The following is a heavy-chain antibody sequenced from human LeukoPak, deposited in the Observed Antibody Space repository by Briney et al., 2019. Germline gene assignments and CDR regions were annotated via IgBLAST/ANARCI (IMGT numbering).Heavy chain of an antibody. CDR1: GFTFDDYA. V-gene: IGHV3-7*03. Sequence: GGSLRLSCAASGFTFDDYAMHWVRQAPGKGLEWVASINHNGNVNYYVDSVKGRFTVSRDNAKNSLYLQMSNLRAEDTAVYFCARGGGLDVWGQGATVTVSS. D-gene: IGHD3-16*01. J-gene: IGHJ6*02. CDR3: ARGGGLDV. CDR2: INHNGNVN.